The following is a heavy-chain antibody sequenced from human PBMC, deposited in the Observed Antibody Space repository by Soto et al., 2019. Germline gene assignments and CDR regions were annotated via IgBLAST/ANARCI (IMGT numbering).Heavy chain of an antibody. CDR1: GYSLTSYA. D-gene: IGHD5-18*01. CDR3: AGENSDTEYGLDV. V-gene: IGHV1-3*01. Sequence: ASVKVSCRASGYSLTSYALQWVRHAPGQSLEWMGWINPANGHRKYAQNFQGRVTLFRDTSASRVYIELSSLRSEDTGVYYCAGENSDTEYGLDVWGQGATVTVSS. CDR2: INPANGHR. J-gene: IGHJ6*02.